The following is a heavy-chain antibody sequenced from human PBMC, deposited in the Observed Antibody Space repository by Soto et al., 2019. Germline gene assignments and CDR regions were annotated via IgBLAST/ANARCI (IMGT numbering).Heavy chain of an antibody. CDR1: GYTFTRYY. CDR2: ISTHNGNT. V-gene: IGHV1-18*04. CDR3: AREGILGPFDAYDL. J-gene: IGHJ3*01. D-gene: IGHD3-3*01. Sequence: ASVKVSCKASGYTFTRYYMHWVRQAPGQGLEWLGWISTHNGNTRYAPKFQDRVIMTMDRSTTTVYMELRSLRSDDTAVYLCAREGILGPFDAYDLWGQGTMVTVSS.